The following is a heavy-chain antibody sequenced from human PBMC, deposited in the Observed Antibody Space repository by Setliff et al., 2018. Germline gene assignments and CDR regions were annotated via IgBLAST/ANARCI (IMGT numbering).Heavy chain of an antibody. Sequence: PSETLSLTCIVSGFYVSRGYYWGWIRQPPGKGLEWIGNIDHSGSTYYNPSLKSRVTISVDTSKNQFSLKLSSVTAADTAVYYCASLDYYDSGGYYIRDYWGQGTLVTVSS. CDR2: IDHSGST. J-gene: IGHJ4*02. CDR3: ASLDYYDSGGYYIRDY. V-gene: IGHV4-38-2*02. CDR1: GFYVSRGYY. D-gene: IGHD3-22*01.